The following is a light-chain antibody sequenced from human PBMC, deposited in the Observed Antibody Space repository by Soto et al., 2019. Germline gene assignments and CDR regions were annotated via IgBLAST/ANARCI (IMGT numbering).Light chain of an antibody. CDR3: MQALQTPNT. CDR2: LAS. V-gene: IGKV2-28*01. J-gene: IGKJ5*01. Sequence: DVVMTQTPLSLSVAPGQPASISCRSSQSLLYSDGDNYLDWYLQKPGQSPQLLIYLASNRASGVPARFSGRGSGTYFTLKMSRGEAEDVGLYYCMQALQTPNTFGQGTRLEI. CDR1: QSLLYSDGDNY.